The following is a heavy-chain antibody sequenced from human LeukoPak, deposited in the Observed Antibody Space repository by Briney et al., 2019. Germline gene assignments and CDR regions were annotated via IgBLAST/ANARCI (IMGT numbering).Heavy chain of an antibody. D-gene: IGHD6-13*01. CDR1: GFTFSSYA. CDR3: AKDQSSSWLINWFDP. Sequence: PGGSLRLSCAASGFTFSSYAMSWVRQAPGKGLEWVSAISGSGGSTYYADPVKGRFTISRDNSKNTLYLQMNSLRAEDTAVYYCAKDQSSSWLINWFDPWGQGTLVTVSS. J-gene: IGHJ5*02. V-gene: IGHV3-23*01. CDR2: ISGSGGST.